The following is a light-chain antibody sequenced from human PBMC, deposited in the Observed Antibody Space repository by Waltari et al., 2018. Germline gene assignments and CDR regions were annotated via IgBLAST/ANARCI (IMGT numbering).Light chain of an antibody. CDR2: LVS. V-gene: IGKV2-30*01. J-gene: IGKJ1*01. Sequence: EVVMTQSPLSLPVIPGQTASIFCRSSQSVVYSDGKTYLNWLQQKPGQPPRRLIFLVSNRNSAVPDKFSGRGAETDFTLKISREEAENVGVYYCGQSTSVPWTVGQGTKVEIK. CDR3: GQSTSVPWT. CDR1: QSVVYSDGKTY.